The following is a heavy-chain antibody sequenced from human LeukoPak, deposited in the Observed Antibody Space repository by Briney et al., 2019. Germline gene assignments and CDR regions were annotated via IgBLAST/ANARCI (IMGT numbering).Heavy chain of an antibody. CDR2: INSGSGDT. V-gene: IGHV1-2*02. Sequence: ASVEVSCNASGFTFTDYHMHWVRQAPGQGLEWMGWINSGSGDTNYAQKFQGRVTVTRDTSIRTTYMELSNLRSDDTAVYYCVREARATADFWGQGTLVTVSS. J-gene: IGHJ4*02. D-gene: IGHD1-26*01. CDR1: GFTFTDYH. CDR3: VREARATADF.